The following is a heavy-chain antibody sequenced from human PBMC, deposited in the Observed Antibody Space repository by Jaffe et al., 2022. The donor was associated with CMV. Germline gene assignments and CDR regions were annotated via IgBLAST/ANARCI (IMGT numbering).Heavy chain of an antibody. D-gene: IGHD3-22*01. J-gene: IGHJ5*02. CDR1: GYTFTSYA. Sequence: QVQLVQSGAEVKKPGASVKVSCKASGYTFTSYAMHWVRQAPGQRLEWMGWINAGNGNTKYSQKFQGRVTITRDTSASTAYMELSSLRSEDTAVYYCAREDAYYDSSGYYYAGWFDPWGQGTLVTVSS. V-gene: IGHV1-3*01. CDR3: AREDAYYDSSGYYYAGWFDP. CDR2: INAGNGNT.